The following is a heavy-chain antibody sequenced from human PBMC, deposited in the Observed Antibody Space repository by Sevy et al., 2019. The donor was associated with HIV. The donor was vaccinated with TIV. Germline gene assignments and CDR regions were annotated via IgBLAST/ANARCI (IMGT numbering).Heavy chain of an antibody. V-gene: IGHV3-30*02. CDR1: GFTFSSYG. Sequence: GGSLRLSCAASGFTFSSYGMHWVRQAPGKGLEWVAFIRYDGSNKYYADSVKGRFTISRDNSKNTLYLQMNSLRVEDTAVYYCAKAHYDYIWGSYRLDYWGQGTLVTVSS. CDR3: AKAHYDYIWGSYRLDY. CDR2: IRYDGSNK. J-gene: IGHJ4*02. D-gene: IGHD3-16*02.